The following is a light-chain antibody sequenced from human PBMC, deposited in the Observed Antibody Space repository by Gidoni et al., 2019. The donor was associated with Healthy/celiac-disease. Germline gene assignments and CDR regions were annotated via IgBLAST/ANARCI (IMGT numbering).Light chain of an antibody. Sequence: DIQITQSPSTLYASVGDRVTSPCRSSQSISSWLSWYQQKRVKAPKLLIYDASSLERGVPSRFSGSGSGTEFTLTISSLQPYDFATYYCQQYNSYAPDTFGQGTKLEIK. V-gene: IGKV1-5*01. CDR3: QQYNSYAPDT. J-gene: IGKJ2*01. CDR2: DAS. CDR1: QSISSW.